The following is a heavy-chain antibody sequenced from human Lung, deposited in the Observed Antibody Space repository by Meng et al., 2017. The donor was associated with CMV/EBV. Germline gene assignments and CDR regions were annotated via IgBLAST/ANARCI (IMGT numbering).Heavy chain of an antibody. J-gene: IGHJ4*02. D-gene: IGHD3-3*01. CDR2: ISPSGGTT. Sequence: GGSXRLXCEASGFTFSSYPMNWVRRAPGKGLEWVSTISPSGGTTYYADSVKGRFTVSRDNSKNTLYLEMTSLRAEDTAIYYCAKAPSRFLKLLIQGRGWGQGXLVTVSS. V-gene: IGHV3-23*01. CDR3: AKAPSRFLKLLIQGRG. CDR1: GFTFSSYP.